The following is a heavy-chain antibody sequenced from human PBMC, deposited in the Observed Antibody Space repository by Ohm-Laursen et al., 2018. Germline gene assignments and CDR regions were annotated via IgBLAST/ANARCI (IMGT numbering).Heavy chain of an antibody. CDR3: ARDFNWATDY. D-gene: IGHD1-1*01. Sequence: SVKVSCKPSGYNIAYNHMHWVRQAPGQGLEWMGIIKIRSDYTAYAQQFQGRVTMTKDTSTGAVYMELSSLRSEDTAVYHCARDFNWATDYWGQGALVTVSS. V-gene: IGHV1-46*01. CDR1: GYNIAYNH. CDR2: IKIRSDYT. J-gene: IGHJ4*02.